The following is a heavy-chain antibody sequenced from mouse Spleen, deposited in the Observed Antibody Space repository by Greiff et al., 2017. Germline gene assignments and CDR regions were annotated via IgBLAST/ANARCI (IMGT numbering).Heavy chain of an antibody. J-gene: IGHJ1*01. CDR3: ASTGLRYFDV. V-gene: IGHV5-6*01. CDR1: GFTFSSYG. Sequence: EVPVVESGGDLVKPGGSLKLSCAASGFTFSSYGMSWVRQTPDKRLEWVATICSGGSYTYYPDSVKGRFTISRDNAKNTLYLQMSSLKSEDTAMYYCASTGLRYFDVWGAGTTVTVSS. CDR2: ICSGGSYT.